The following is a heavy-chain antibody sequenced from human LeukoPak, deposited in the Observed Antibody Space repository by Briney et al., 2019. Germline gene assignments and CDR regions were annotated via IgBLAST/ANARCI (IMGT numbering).Heavy chain of an antibody. J-gene: IGHJ4*02. D-gene: IGHD2/OR15-2a*01. CDR3: AKIKRPLVMFTDTLDY. CDR1: GFTFSSYA. Sequence: PGRSLRLSCAASGFTFSSYAMHWVRQAPGKGLEWVALISYDGNNQYLADSVKGRFTISRDDSNNTLFLQMNNLRPEDTAVYYCAKIKRPLVMFTDTLDYWGQGTLVTVSS. CDR2: ISYDGNNQ. V-gene: IGHV3-30*18.